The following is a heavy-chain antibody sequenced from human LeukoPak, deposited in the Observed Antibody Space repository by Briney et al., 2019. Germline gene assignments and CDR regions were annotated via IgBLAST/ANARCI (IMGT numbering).Heavy chain of an antibody. CDR2: ISYDGTNE. J-gene: IGHJ3*02. D-gene: IGHD1-26*01. CDR1: GFTFSRYW. Sequence: RSGGSLRLPCAASGFTFSRYWMTWVRQAPGKGLEWVALISYDGTNEYYADSVKGRFTISRDNSKNTLYLQMNSLRAEDTAVYYCAKPRVGGTDAFDIWGQGTMVTVSS. CDR3: AKPRVGGTDAFDI. V-gene: IGHV3-30*18.